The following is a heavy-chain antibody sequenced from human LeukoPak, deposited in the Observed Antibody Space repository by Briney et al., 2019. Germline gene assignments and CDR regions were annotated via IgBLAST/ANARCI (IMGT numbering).Heavy chain of an antibody. D-gene: IGHD6-6*01. CDR3: ARGSIAPDY. CDR2: IHYSGST. CDR1: GDSINNSSYY. Sequence: SGTLSLTCTVSGDSINNSSYYWGWIRQPPGKGLEWIGSIHYSGSTYYNPSLKSRVTISVDTSKNQFSLRLSSVTAADTAVYYCARGSIAPDYWGQGTLVTVSS. V-gene: IGHV4-39*01. J-gene: IGHJ4*02.